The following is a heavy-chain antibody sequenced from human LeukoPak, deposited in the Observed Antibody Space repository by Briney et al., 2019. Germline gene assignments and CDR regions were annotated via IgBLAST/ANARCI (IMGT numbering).Heavy chain of an antibody. Sequence: SETLSLTCTVSGGSISSSSYYWGWIRQPPGKGLEWIGSIYYSGSTYYNPSLKSRVTISVDTSKNQFSLKLSSVTAADTAVYYCARVNAPSYYYDSSGYHFDYWGQGTLVTVSS. J-gene: IGHJ4*02. V-gene: IGHV4-39*07. CDR3: ARVNAPSYYYDSSGYHFDY. D-gene: IGHD3-22*01. CDR1: GGSISSSSYY. CDR2: IYYSGST.